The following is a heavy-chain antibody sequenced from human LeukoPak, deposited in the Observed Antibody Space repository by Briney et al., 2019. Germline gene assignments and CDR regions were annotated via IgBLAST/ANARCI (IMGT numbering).Heavy chain of an antibody. Sequence: PSETLSLTCTVSGGSISSSSYYWGWIRQPPGKGLEWIGEINHSGSTNYNPSLKSRVTISVDTSKNQFSLKLSSVTAADTAVYYCARAALGGLLMVRGVKDYFDYWGQGTLVTVSS. CDR2: INHSGST. J-gene: IGHJ4*02. V-gene: IGHV4-39*07. CDR1: GGSISSSSYY. CDR3: ARAALGGLLMVRGVKDYFDY. D-gene: IGHD3-10*01.